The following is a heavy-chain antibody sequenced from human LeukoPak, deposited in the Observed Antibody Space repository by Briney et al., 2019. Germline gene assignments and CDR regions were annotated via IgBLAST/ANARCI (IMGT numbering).Heavy chain of an antibody. V-gene: IGHV4-4*02. CDR3: SNDKSVGRLDV. Sequence: PSGTLSLTCDVSGGSISNTNWWSWVRQPPGQGLEWIGEVSLAGQTNYNPSLNGRVTMSLDESSNQLSLKLTSVTAADTAIYYCSNDKSVGRLDVWGQGTTVVVSS. J-gene: IGHJ6*02. CDR1: GGSISNTNW. CDR2: VSLAGQT. D-gene: IGHD1-1*01.